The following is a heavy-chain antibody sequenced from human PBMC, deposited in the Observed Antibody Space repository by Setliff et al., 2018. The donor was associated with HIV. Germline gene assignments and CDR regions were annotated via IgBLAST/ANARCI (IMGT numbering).Heavy chain of an antibody. J-gene: IGHJ4*02. V-gene: IGHV1-46*01. CDR3: ARQLSNSFDY. CDR2: INPSGGST. CDR1: GYAFTSYY. Sequence: ASVKVSCKTSGYAFTSYYMHWVRQAPGQGLEWMGVINPSGGSTNYAQKFQGRVTMTGDTSTSTVYMDLSSLRSEDTAVYYCARQLSNSFDYWGQGTLVTVSS. D-gene: IGHD1-1*01.